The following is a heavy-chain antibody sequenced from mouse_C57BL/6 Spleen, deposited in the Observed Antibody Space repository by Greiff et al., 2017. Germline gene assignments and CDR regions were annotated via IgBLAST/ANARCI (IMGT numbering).Heavy chain of an antibody. J-gene: IGHJ4*01. CDR1: GFTFSDYY. Sequence: DVKLVESEGGLVQPGSSMKLSCTASGFTFSDYYMAWVRQVPEKGLEWVANINYDGSSTYYLDSLKSRFIISRDNAKNILYLQMCSLKSEDTATYYCARVHDYDSYYYAMDYWGQGTSVTVSS. CDR3: ARVHDYDSYYYAMDY. D-gene: IGHD2-4*01. CDR2: INYDGSST. V-gene: IGHV5-16*01.